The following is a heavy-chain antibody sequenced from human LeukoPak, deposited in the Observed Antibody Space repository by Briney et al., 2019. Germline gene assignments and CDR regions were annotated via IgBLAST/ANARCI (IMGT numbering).Heavy chain of an antibody. V-gene: IGHV4-39*01. CDR3: AGDPSCYDSSGYRDY. CDR2: IYYSGSA. CDR1: GGSISSGGYY. J-gene: IGHJ4*02. D-gene: IGHD3-22*01. Sequence: PSQTLSLTCTVSGGSISSGGYYWSWIRQPPGKGLEWVGSIYYSGSAYYNPSLKSRVTMSVDTSKNQFSLKLRSVTAADTAVYYCAGDPSCYDSSGYRDYWGQGTLVTVSS.